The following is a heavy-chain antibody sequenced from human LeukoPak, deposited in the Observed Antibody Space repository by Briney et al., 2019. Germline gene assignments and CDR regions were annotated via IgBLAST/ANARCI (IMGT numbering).Heavy chain of an antibody. CDR2: IYYSGST. CDR3: ARDSQDILTGYSTFDY. J-gene: IGHJ4*02. D-gene: IGHD3-9*01. Sequence: DPSETLSLTCTVSGGSISSYYWSWIRQPPGKGLEWIGYIYYSGSTNYNPSLKSRVTMSVDTSKNQFSLKLSSVTAADTAVYYCARDSQDILTGYSTFDYWGQGTLVTVSS. V-gene: IGHV4-59*12. CDR1: GGSISSYY.